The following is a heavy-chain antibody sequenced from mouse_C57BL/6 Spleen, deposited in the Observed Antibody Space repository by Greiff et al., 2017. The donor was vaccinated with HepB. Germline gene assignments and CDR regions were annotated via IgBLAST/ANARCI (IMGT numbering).Heavy chain of an antibody. Sequence: VQLQQPGAELVKPGASVKMSCKASGYTFTSYWITWVKQRPGQGLEWIGDIYPGSGSTNYNEKFKSKATLTVDTSSSTAYMQLSSLTSEDSAVYYCARAGGNHGDYYAMDYWGQGTSVTVSS. CDR3: ARAGGNHGDYYAMDY. CDR2: IYPGSGST. V-gene: IGHV1-55*01. CDR1: GYTFTSYW. J-gene: IGHJ4*01. D-gene: IGHD3-1*01.